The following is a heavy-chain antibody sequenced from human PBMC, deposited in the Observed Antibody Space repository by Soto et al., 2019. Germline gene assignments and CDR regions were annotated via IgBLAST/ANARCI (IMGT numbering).Heavy chain of an antibody. CDR2: INHSGST. V-gene: IGHV4-34*01. CDR1: GGSFSGYY. D-gene: IGHD3-10*01. J-gene: IGHJ5*02. Sequence: SETLSLSCAVYGGSFSGYYWSWIRQPPGKGLEWIGEINHSGSTNYNPSLKSRVTISVDTSKNQFSLKLSSVTAADTAVYYCATYYGSGSYSWFDPWGQGTLVTVSS. CDR3: ATYYGSGSYSWFDP.